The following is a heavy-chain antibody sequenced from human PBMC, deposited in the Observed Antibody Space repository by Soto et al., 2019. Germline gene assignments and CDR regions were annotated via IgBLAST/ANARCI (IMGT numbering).Heavy chain of an antibody. CDR1: GFTFSSYG. D-gene: IGHD3-16*02. Sequence: QVQLVESGGGVVQPGRSLRLSCAASGFTFSSYGMHWVRQAPGKGLEWVAVIWYDGSNKYYADSVKGRFTISRDNSKNTLYLQMNSLRAEDTAVYYCARDQERDDYIWGSYRPGPFWGQGTLVTVSS. CDR2: IWYDGSNK. CDR3: ARDQERDDYIWGSYRPGPF. V-gene: IGHV3-33*01. J-gene: IGHJ4*02.